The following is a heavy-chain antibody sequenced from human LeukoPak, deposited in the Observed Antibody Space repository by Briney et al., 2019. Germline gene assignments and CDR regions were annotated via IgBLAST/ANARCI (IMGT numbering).Heavy chain of an antibody. Sequence: SVKVSCKASEGTFSSYTISWVRQAPGQGLEWMGRIIPILGIANYAQKFQGRVTMTTDTSTSTAYMELRSLRSDDTAVYYCARDGWSSGWSGNWFDPWGQGTLVTVSS. CDR3: ARDGWSSGWSGNWFDP. V-gene: IGHV1-69*04. CDR1: EGTFSSYT. D-gene: IGHD6-19*01. CDR2: IIPILGIA. J-gene: IGHJ5*02.